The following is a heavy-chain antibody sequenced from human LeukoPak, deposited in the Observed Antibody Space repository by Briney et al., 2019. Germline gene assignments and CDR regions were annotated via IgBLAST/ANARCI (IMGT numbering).Heavy chain of an antibody. Sequence: GASLKISCKGSGYSFTNYWITWVRQMPGKGLEWMGKIDPSDSYTNYSPSFQGHVTISADKSISTAYLQWSSLKASDTAMYYCARRTGFLFGMDVWGQGTPVTVSS. CDR2: IDPSDSYT. D-gene: IGHD6-19*01. J-gene: IGHJ6*02. CDR1: GYSFTNYW. V-gene: IGHV5-10-1*01. CDR3: ARRTGFLFGMDV.